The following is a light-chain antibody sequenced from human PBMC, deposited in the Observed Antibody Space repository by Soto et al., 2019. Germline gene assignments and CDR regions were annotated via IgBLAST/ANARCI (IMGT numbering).Light chain of an antibody. V-gene: IGKV2-28*01. CDR1: QSLLNSKGYNY. CDR3: MQALRTPFT. Sequence: DIVMTQSPFSLPVTPGEPASISCRSSQSLLNSKGYNYLDWYLQKPGQSPQLLIYMASTRASGVPDGFSGRGSGTDFTLKISRVEAEDVGVYYCMQALRTPFTFGQGTRLEIK. CDR2: MAS. J-gene: IGKJ5*01.